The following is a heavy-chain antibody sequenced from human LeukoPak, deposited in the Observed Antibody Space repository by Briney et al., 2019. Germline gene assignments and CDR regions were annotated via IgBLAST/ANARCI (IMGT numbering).Heavy chain of an antibody. V-gene: IGHV3-74*01. Sequence: GGSLRLSCAASGFTFSSYWMHWVRQAPGKGLVWVSRINSDGSRTNYADSVQGRFTISRDNAKNTVYLQMNSLRAEDTAVYYCARSPVVAALDYWGQGTLVTVSS. D-gene: IGHD2-15*01. CDR1: GFTFSSYW. J-gene: IGHJ4*02. CDR2: INSDGSRT. CDR3: ARSPVVAALDY.